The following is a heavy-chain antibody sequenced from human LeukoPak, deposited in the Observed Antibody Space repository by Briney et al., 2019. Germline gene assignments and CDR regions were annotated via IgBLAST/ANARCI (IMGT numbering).Heavy chain of an antibody. CDR1: GGSISSSSYY. D-gene: IGHD2-2*01. CDR3: ARQPYCSSTSCYYYYYYGMDV. J-gene: IGHJ6*02. V-gene: IGHV4-39*01. Sequence: PSETLSLTCTVSGGSISSSSYYWGRIRQPPGKGLEWIGSIYYSGSTYYNPSLKSRVTISVDTSKNQFSLKLSSVTAADTAVYYCARQPYCSSTSCYYYYYYGMDVWGQGTTVTVSS. CDR2: IYYSGST.